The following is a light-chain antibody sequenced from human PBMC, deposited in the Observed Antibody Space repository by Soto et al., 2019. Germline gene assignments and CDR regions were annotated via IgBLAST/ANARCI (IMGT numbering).Light chain of an antibody. CDR1: QSVSRD. CDR3: HQRSNWPPLT. CDR2: GAS. V-gene: IGKV3-11*01. Sequence: EIVLTQSPATLSLSPGERATLSCRASQSVSRDLAWYQQKPGQAPRLLMYGASSRATGIPARFSGSGSGTDLTLTISRLEPEDFAVYYCHQRSNWPPLTFGGGTKVEI. J-gene: IGKJ4*01.